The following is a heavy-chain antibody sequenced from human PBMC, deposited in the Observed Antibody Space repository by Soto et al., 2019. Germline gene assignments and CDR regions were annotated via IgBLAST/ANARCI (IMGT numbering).Heavy chain of an antibody. CDR2: ISGTDDYT. Sequence: GGSLRLSCAASGFTFSNFAMTWVRQAPGEGLEWVSSISGTDDYTYYADSVKGRFTISRDNSKNTLYLQMNSLRAEDTAVYYCAKDNSNYYYYGMDVWGQGTTVTVSS. CDR1: GFTFSNFA. CDR3: AKDNSNYYYYGMDV. D-gene: IGHD6-13*01. J-gene: IGHJ6*02. V-gene: IGHV3-23*01.